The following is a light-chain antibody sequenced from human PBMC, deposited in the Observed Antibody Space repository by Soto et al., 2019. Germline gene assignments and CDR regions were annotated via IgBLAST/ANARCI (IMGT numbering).Light chain of an antibody. V-gene: IGKV3-20*01. CDR1: QSISRY. Sequence: IVLTQSPGTLSLSPGERTTLSCRASQSISRYLAWYQQKPGQGPRLLIYGASSRATGTPVRFSGSGAGKDFTLTINRMEPEDFALYYCQQYGSSPPTFGQGTKVEIK. CDR3: QQYGSSPPT. J-gene: IGKJ1*01. CDR2: GAS.